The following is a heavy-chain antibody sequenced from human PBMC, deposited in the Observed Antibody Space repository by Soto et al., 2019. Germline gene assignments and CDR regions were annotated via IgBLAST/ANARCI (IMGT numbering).Heavy chain of an antibody. CDR3: AERGDSGWYYLDY. CDR1: GFAFRTYG. J-gene: IGHJ4*02. Sequence: VQVLESGGGLVQPGGSLRLSCVGSGFAFRTYGMSWVRQAPGKGLEWVSGISSSGDTIYYADSVKGRFTISRDNSKNTLFLQMNNLAAEDTALYYCAERGDSGWYYLDYWGQGTLVTVSS. D-gene: IGHD6-19*01. V-gene: IGHV3-23*01. CDR2: ISSSGDTI.